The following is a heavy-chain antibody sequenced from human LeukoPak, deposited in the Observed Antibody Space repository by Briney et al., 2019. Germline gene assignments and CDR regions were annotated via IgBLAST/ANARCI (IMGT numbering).Heavy chain of an antibody. D-gene: IGHD2-2*01. J-gene: IGHJ4*02. CDR3: AGGLSCSSTSCPSRYHFDY. CDR2: ISGSGGST. V-gene: IGHV3-23*01. CDR1: GFTFSSYA. Sequence: GGSLRLSCAASGFTFSSYAMSWVRQAPGKGLEWVSAISGSGGSTYYADSVKGRITISRDNSKNTLYLQMNSLRAEDTAVYYCAGGLSCSSTSCPSRYHFDYWGQGTLVTVSS.